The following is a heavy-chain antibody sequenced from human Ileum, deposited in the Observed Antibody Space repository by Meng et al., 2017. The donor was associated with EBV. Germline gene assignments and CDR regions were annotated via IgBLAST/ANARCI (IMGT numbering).Heavy chain of an antibody. V-gene: IGHV4-61*01. CDR2: AST. D-gene: IGHD7-27*01. J-gene: IGHJ4*02. CDR3: ARDHWGSLDY. Sequence: QVQLQTPGPGLVKPSGTLSLTCAASGASVTTSHYQWGWIRQPPGKGLEWIGYASTNYNPSLKSRLTISLDTSKNQVSLKPTSVTAADTAVYYCARDHWGSLDYWGQGILVTVSS. CDR1: GASVTTSHYQ.